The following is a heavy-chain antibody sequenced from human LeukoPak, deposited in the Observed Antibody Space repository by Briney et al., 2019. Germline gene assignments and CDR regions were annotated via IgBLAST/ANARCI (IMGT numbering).Heavy chain of an antibody. CDR3: AKGYYDYVWGSYYFDY. CDR1: VFIYSSYA. Sequence: GGSLTLFCAASVFIYSSYAMSWVRQAPGKGLEWVSATSGSGGSTYYADSVKGRFTIPREHYRDTLYLQMNSLRAEDTAVYYCAKGYYDYVWGSYYFDYWGQGTLVTVSS. J-gene: IGHJ4*02. V-gene: IGHV3-23*01. D-gene: IGHD3-16*01. CDR2: TSGSGGST.